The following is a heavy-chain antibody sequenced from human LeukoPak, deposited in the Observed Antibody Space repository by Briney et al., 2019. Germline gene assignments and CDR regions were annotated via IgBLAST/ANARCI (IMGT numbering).Heavy chain of an antibody. CDR1: GGSISSYY. CDR3: ARGPLRYFDWLPRYYYGMDV. D-gene: IGHD3-9*01. CDR2: INHSGST. J-gene: IGHJ6*02. Sequence: SETLSLTCTVSGGSISSYYWSWIRQPPGKGLEWIGEINHSGSTNYNPSLKSRVTISVDTSKNQFSLKLSSVTAADTAVYYCARGPLRYFDWLPRYYYGMDVWGQGTTVTVSS. V-gene: IGHV4-34*01.